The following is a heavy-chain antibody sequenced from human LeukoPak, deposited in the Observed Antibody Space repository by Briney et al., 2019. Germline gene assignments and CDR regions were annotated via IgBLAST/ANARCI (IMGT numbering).Heavy chain of an antibody. CDR3: ARDSLSRRAYYYYMDV. CDR2: IIPIFGTA. CDR1: GGTFSSYA. Sequence: ASVKVSCKASGGTFSSYAISWVRQAPGQGLEWMGRIIPIFGTANYAQKFQGRVTITTDESTSTAYMELSSLRSEDAAVYYCARDSLSRRAYYYYMDVWGKGTTVTVSS. J-gene: IGHJ6*03. D-gene: IGHD3-9*01. V-gene: IGHV1-69*05.